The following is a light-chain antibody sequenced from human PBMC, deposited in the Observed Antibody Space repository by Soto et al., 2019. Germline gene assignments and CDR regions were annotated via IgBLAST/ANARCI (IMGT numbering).Light chain of an antibody. J-gene: IGLJ1*01. CDR1: SSDVGSYNL. V-gene: IGLV2-23*01. CDR3: CSYAGSSTYV. Sequence: SGLTQPASVYGSPGRSIASSCTGTSSDVGSYNLVSWYQQHPGKAPKLMIYEGSKRPSGVSNRFSGSKSGNTASLTISGLQAEDEADYYCCSYAGSSTYVFGTGTKVTVL. CDR2: EGS.